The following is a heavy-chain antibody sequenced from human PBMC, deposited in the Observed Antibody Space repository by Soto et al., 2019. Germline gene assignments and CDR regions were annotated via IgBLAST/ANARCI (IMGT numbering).Heavy chain of an antibody. Sequence: QVQLVESGGGVVQPGRSLRLSCAASGFTFSSYGMHWVRQAPGEGLEWVAVIWYDGSNKYYTDSVKGRFTISRDNSKNTLYLQMNSLRAEDTAVYYCARDFRFRPLGELFYWGQGTLVTVSS. J-gene: IGHJ4*02. CDR1: GFTFSSYG. V-gene: IGHV3-33*01. D-gene: IGHD3-16*01. CDR2: IWYDGSNK. CDR3: ARDFRFRPLGELFY.